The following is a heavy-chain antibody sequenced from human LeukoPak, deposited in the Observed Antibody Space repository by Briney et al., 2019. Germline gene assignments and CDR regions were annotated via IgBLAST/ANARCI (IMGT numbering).Heavy chain of an antibody. J-gene: IGHJ4*02. CDR1: GFTFSSNG. CDR3: AKDIGSYYDY. D-gene: IGHD3-10*01. Sequence: GGSLRPSCVASGFTFSSNGMHWVRQAPGKGLEWVTFIQYDGSKKYYADSVKGRFTISRDNSKNTLYLEMNSLRAEDTAVYYCAKDIGSYYDYWGQGILVTVSS. CDR2: IQYDGSKK. V-gene: IGHV3-30*02.